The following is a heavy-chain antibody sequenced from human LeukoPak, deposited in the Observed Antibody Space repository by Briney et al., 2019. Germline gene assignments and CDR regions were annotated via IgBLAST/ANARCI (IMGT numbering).Heavy chain of an antibody. CDR3: AIDYMTGTGNAGGY. D-gene: IGHD3/OR15-3a*01. Sequence: TPSETLSLTCAVHGGSFSGYYWSWIRQPPGKGLEWIGEINHSGTTVYNPSLKSRVTLSVDTSKKQFSLKLNSVTAADTAVYYCAIDYMTGTGNAGGYWGQGTLVTVSS. V-gene: IGHV4-34*01. CDR1: GGSFSGYY. CDR2: INHSGTT. J-gene: IGHJ4*02.